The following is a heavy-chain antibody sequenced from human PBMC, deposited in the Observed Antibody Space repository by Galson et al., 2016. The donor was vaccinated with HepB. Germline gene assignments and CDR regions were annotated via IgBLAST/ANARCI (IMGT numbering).Heavy chain of an antibody. CDR2: IYYSGST. J-gene: IGHJ3*02. D-gene: IGHD6-19*01. CDR3: ARRVAGAAKRSSFDI. CDR1: GGSTSSSSSY. Sequence: SETLSPTCTVSGGSTSSSSSYWGWIRQPPGKGLEWIGSIYYSGSTYNNPSLETRVTISVDPSKNQFPLTLGSVTAADTAVYFCARRVAGAAKRSSFDIWGQGTMVTVFS. V-gene: IGHV4-39*01.